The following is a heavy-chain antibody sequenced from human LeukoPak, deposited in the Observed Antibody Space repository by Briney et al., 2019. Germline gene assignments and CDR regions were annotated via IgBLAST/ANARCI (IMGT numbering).Heavy chain of an antibody. CDR3: ARGFSGYYYHYMDV. CDR1: GYTFTTYD. Sequence: GASVKVSCKASGYTFTTYDIVWVRQASGQGLEWLGWMNPNSGNTGYAQKFQGRVTMTRNTSISTAYMELSSPRSEDTAVYYCARGFSGYYYHYMDVWGKGTTVTVSS. CDR2: MNPNSGNT. V-gene: IGHV1-8*01. J-gene: IGHJ6*03.